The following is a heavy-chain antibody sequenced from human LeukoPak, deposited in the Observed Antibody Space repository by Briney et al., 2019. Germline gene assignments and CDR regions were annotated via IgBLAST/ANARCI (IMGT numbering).Heavy chain of an antibody. V-gene: IGHV3-9*01. CDR3: AKDIGAAAGTFDY. CDR1: GFTFDDYA. Sequence: PGRSLRLSCAASGFTFDDYAMHWVRQAPGKGLEWVSGISWNSGSIGYADSVKGRFTISRDNAKNSLYLQMNSLRAEDTALYYCAKDIGAAAGTFDYWGQGTLATVSS. CDR2: ISWNSGSI. D-gene: IGHD6-13*01. J-gene: IGHJ4*02.